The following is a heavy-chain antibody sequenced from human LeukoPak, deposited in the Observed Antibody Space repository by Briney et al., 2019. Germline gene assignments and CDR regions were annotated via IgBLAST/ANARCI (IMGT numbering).Heavy chain of an antibody. CDR1: GFTFSSYW. J-gene: IGHJ5*02. V-gene: IGHV3-23*01. CDR3: AKDGRGSFNWFDP. D-gene: IGHD6-19*01. Sequence: GGSLRLSCAASGFTFSSYWMSWVRQAPGKGLEWVSTISGSGSSTYYADSVKGRFTISRDNSKNTLYLQMNSLRAEDTAVYYCAKDGRGSFNWFDPWGQGTLVTVSS. CDR2: ISGSGSST.